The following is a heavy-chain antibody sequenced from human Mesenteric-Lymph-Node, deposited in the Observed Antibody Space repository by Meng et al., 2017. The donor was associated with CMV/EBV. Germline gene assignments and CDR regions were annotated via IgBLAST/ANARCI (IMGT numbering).Heavy chain of an antibody. J-gene: IGHJ4*02. Sequence: GGSLRLSCAASGFTFSAYGMNWVRQAPGKGLEWVSSISSSNNYIYYADSLKGRFTIYRDNAKNSLYLQINSLRAGDTAVYYCARTPNLRSPDYWGQGTLVTVSS. V-gene: IGHV3-21*01. CDR3: ARTPNLRSPDY. D-gene: IGHD4-17*01. CDR2: ISSSNNYI. CDR1: GFTFSAYG.